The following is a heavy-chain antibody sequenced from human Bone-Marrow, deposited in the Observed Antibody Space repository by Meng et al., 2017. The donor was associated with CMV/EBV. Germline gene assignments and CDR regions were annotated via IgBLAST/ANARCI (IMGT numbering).Heavy chain of an antibody. J-gene: IGHJ4*02. D-gene: IGHD2-2*01. CDR1: GFTFTRHD. V-gene: IGHV3-30*02. Sequence: GESLKISCAVSGFTFTRHDMHWVRQAPGKGLEWVSFIRYDGSNKYYADSVKGRFTISRDNSKNTLYLQMNSLRAEDTAVYYCAKPGRHCSSSSCWLDYWGQGTLVTVSS. CDR3: AKPGRHCSSSSCWLDY. CDR2: IRYDGSNK.